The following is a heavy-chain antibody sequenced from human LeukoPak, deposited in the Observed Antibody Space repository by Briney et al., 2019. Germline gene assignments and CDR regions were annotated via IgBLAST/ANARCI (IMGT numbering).Heavy chain of an antibody. CDR2: ISSSSSTI. J-gene: IGHJ4*02. D-gene: IGHD3-22*01. V-gene: IGHV3-48*02. CDR3: ARDLGPNLYYYDNSGYFDY. Sequence: PGGSLRLSCAASGFTFSTYNMNWVRQAPGKGLEWVSYISSSSSTIYYADSVKGRFTVSRDNAKNSLYLQMNSLRDEDTAVYYCARDLGPNLYYYDNSGYFDYWGQGTLVTVSS. CDR1: GFTFSTYN.